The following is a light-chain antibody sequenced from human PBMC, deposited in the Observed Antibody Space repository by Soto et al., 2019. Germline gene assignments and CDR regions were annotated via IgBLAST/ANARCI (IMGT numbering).Light chain of an antibody. CDR2: EAS. CDR1: QSIFVW. V-gene: IGKV1-5*01. CDR3: QQYNSYSYT. Sequence: DIQMTQSPYTLSASVGDRVTITCRASQSIFVWLAWYQQRPGTAPRLLIYEASSLQSGVPSRFSGSGSGTEFTLTISSLQPDDSATYYCQQYNSYSYTFGQGTKLEIK. J-gene: IGKJ2*01.